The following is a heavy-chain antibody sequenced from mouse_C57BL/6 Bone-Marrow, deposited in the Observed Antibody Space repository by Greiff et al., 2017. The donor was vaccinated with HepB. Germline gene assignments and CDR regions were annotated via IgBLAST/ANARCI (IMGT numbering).Heavy chain of an antibody. CDR1: GFNIKDDY. J-gene: IGHJ3*01. V-gene: IGHV14-4*01. Sequence: VQLQQSGAELVRPGASVKLSCTASGFNIKDDYMHWVKQRPEQGLEWIGWIEPENGDTEYASKFQGKATRTADTSSNTAYLQLSSLTSEDTAVYYCTTTVPWFAYWGQGTLVTVSA. CDR2: IEPENGDT. CDR3: TTTVPWFAY. D-gene: IGHD1-1*01.